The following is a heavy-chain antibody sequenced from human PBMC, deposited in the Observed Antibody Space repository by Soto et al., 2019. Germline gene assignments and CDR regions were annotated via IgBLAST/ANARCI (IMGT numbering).Heavy chain of an antibody. CDR2: ISYSGST. CDR3: ARDALGGSSRWWNWFDP. CDR1: GGSISGYY. V-gene: IGHV4-59*01. J-gene: IGHJ5*02. D-gene: IGHD6-13*01. Sequence: QVQLQESGPGLVKPSETLSLTCTVSGGSISGYYWSWIRQPPGRGLEWIGYISYSGSTNYNPSLKCRLTLSVDTPKDQFCLKLSAGTAADTAVYFCARDALGGSSRWWNWFDPWGQGTLITVSS.